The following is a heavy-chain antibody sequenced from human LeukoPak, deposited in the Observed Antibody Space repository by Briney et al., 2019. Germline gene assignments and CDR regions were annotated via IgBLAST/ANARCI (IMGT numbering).Heavy chain of an antibody. D-gene: IGHD3-3*01. CDR1: GYTFTSYD. V-gene: IGHV1-69*13. J-gene: IGHJ6*02. CDR2: IIPIFGTA. Sequence: ASVKVSCKASGYTFTSYDINWVRQAPGQGLEWMGGIIPIFGTANYAQKFQGRVTITADESTSTAYMELSSLRSEDTAVYYCAKKSVDFWSGYYYYYYYGMDVWGQGTTVTVSS. CDR3: AKKSVDFWSGYYYYYYYGMDV.